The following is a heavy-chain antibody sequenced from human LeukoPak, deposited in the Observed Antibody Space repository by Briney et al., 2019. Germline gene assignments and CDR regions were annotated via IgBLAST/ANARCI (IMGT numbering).Heavy chain of an antibody. Sequence: SVKVSCKASGGTFSSYSISWVRQAPGQGLEWMGGIIPIFGTANYAQKFQGRVTITTDESTSTAYMELSSLRSEDTAVYYCACPATSSSWYYFDYWGQGTLVTVSS. CDR1: GGTFSSYS. J-gene: IGHJ4*02. CDR2: IIPIFGTA. V-gene: IGHV1-69*05. CDR3: ACPATSSSWYYFDY. D-gene: IGHD6-13*01.